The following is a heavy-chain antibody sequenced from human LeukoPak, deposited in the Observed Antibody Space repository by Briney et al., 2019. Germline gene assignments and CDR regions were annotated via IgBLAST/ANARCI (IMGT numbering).Heavy chain of an antibody. CDR2: ISSSGVNT. J-gene: IGHJ4*02. D-gene: IGHD6-6*01. CDR3: AKFTYTRSSRAFGY. CDR1: GFSFSSYA. V-gene: IGHV3-23*01. Sequence: GGSLRLSCAASGFSFSSYAMTWVRQAPGKGLEWVSSISSSGVNTYLADSVQGRFTISRDNSKNTLYLQMNTLRVEDTAVYFCAKFTYTRSSRAFGYGGQGTLVTVSS.